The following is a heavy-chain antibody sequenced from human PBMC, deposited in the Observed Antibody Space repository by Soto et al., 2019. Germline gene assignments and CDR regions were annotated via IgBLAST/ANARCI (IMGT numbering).Heavy chain of an antibody. CDR1: GGTFSSYA. CDR3: ARRDYYDSSGYYENYYYYGMDV. Sequence: SVKVSCKASGGTFSSYAISWVRQAPGQGLEWMGGIIPIFGTANYAQKFQGRVTITADESTSTAYMELSSLRSEDTAVYYCARRDYYDSSGYYENYYYYGMDVWG. CDR2: IIPIFGTA. D-gene: IGHD3-22*01. J-gene: IGHJ6*02. V-gene: IGHV1-69*13.